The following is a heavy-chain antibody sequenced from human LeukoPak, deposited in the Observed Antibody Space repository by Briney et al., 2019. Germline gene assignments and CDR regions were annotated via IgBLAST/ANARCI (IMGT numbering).Heavy chain of an antibody. D-gene: IGHD3-10*01. Sequence: ASVKVSCKASGYTFTGYYMHWVRQAPGQGLEWMGRIDPNSGGTNYAQKFQGRVTMTRDTSISTAYMELSRLRSDDTAVYYCARDSYGSGSYYNAPSFGYWGQGTLVTVSS. J-gene: IGHJ4*02. CDR1: GYTFTGYY. CDR3: ARDSYGSGSYYNAPSFGY. CDR2: IDPNSGGT. V-gene: IGHV1-2*06.